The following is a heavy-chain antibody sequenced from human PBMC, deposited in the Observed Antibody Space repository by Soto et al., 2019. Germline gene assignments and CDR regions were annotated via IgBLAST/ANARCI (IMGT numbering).Heavy chain of an antibody. D-gene: IGHD3-9*01. V-gene: IGHV1-2*02. Sequence: QPHLVQSGAEVRKPGASVKVSCQALEHTSTIYYIHWVRQARGQGPEWMGWINADSGDTTYAEDFRGRVTFTRDTSTSTFHMELSRLRHDDTAMYFCATRDYDILTGYLHIWGQGTLITVSS. J-gene: IGHJ1*01. CDR2: INADSGDT. CDR1: EHTSTIYY. CDR3: ATRDYDILTGYLHI.